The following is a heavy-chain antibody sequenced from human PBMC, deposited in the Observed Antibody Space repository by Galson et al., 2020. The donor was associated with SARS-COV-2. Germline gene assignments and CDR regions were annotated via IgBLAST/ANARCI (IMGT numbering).Heavy chain of an antibody. V-gene: IGHV4-39*01. D-gene: IGHD3-9*01. Sequence: ASETLSLTCTVSGGSISSSSYYWGWIRQPPGKGLEWIGSIYYSGSTYYNPSLKSRVTISVDTSKNQFSLKLSSVTAADTAVYYCANTPLLQYFDWSGGPAAFDIWGQGTMVTVSS. CDR3: ANTPLLQYFDWSGGPAAFDI. J-gene: IGHJ3*02. CDR2: IYYSGST. CDR1: GGSISSSSYY.